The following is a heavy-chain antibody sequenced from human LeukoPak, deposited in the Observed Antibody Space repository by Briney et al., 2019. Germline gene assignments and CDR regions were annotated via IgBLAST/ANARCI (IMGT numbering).Heavy chain of an antibody. D-gene: IGHD1-26*01. Sequence: GGSLRLSCVASGFTFSNYWMHWVRQAPGKGLEWVSRITSDGSSTSYADSVKGRFTISRDNAKNTLYLHMNSLRAEDTAVYYCTRDEAVGAPFDYWGQGTLVTVSS. J-gene: IGHJ4*02. CDR2: ITSDGSST. V-gene: IGHV3-74*01. CDR1: GFTFSNYW. CDR3: TRDEAVGAPFDY.